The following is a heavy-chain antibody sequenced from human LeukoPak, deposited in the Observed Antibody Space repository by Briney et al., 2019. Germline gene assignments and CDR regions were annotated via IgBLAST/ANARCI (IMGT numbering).Heavy chain of an antibody. J-gene: IGHJ4*02. D-gene: IGHD3-10*01. Sequence: ASVKVSCKASGYTFTGYYIHWVRQAPGQGLEWMGWINPNSGGTNYAQKFQGRVTMTRDTSISTAYMELSRLRSDDTAVYYCARESNTYGSGSYYNFDYWGQGTLVTVSS. CDR3: ARESNTYGSGSYYNFDY. CDR1: GYTFTGYY. CDR2: INPNSGGT. V-gene: IGHV1-2*02.